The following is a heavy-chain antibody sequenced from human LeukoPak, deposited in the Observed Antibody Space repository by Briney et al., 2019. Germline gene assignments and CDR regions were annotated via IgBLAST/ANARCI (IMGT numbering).Heavy chain of an antibody. J-gene: IGHJ5*02. V-gene: IGHV1-24*01. CDR1: GYILSELS. Sequence: GASVKVSCKVSGYILSELSMHWVRQAPGKGLEWMGGFDPEDDERIYAQKFQGRVTITADKSTSTAYMELSSLRSEDTAVYYCARAGGSGSYSRGYWFDPWGQGTLVTVSS. CDR2: FDPEDDER. CDR3: ARAGGSGSYSRGYWFDP. D-gene: IGHD3-10*01.